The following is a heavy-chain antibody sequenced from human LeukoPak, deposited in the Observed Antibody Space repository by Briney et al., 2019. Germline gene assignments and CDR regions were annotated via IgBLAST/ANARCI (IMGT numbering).Heavy chain of an antibody. CDR3: AKDYSKSYYYMDV. D-gene: IGHD4-11*01. J-gene: IGHJ6*03. Sequence: GRSLRLSCAASGFTFSSYGMHWVRQAPGKGLEWVAVISYDGSNKYYADSVKGRFTISRDNSKNTLYLQMNSLRAEDTAVYYCAKDYSKSYYYMDVWGKGTTVTVSS. V-gene: IGHV3-30*18. CDR1: GFTFSSYG. CDR2: ISYDGSNK.